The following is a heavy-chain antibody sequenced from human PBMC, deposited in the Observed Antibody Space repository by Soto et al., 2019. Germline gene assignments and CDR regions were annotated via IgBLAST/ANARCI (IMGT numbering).Heavy chain of an antibody. CDR1: GFTFSSYS. CDR3: ARDRVDYYDSSGHG. J-gene: IGHJ4*02. Sequence: EVQLVESGGGLVKPGGSLRLSCAASGFTFSSYSMNWVRQAPGKGLEWVSSISSSSSTIYYADSVKGRFTISRDNAKNSLYLQMNSLRDEDTAVYYSARDRVDYYDSSGHGWGQGTLVTVSS. V-gene: IGHV3-21*01. CDR2: ISSSSSTI. D-gene: IGHD3-22*01.